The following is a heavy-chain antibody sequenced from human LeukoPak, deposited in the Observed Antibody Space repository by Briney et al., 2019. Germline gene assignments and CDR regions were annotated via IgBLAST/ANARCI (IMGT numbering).Heavy chain of an antibody. D-gene: IGHD3-3*01. Sequence: SETLSLTCAVYGGSFSGYYWSWIRQPPGKGLEWIGDINHSGSTNYNPSLKSRVTISVDTSKNQFSLTLSSVTAADTAVYYCARLYFSRNVFIPARWDYWGQGTLVTVSS. J-gene: IGHJ4*02. CDR1: GGSFSGYY. CDR2: INHSGST. CDR3: ARLYFSRNVFIPARWDY. V-gene: IGHV4-34*01.